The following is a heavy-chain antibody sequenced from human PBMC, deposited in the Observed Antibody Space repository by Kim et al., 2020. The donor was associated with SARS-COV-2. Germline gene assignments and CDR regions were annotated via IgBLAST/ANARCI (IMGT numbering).Heavy chain of an antibody. J-gene: IGHJ4*02. CDR1: GFTFSSYG. V-gene: IGHV3-33*05. CDR3: AREVATGTLHY. Sequence: GGSLRLSCAASGFTFSSYGMHWVRQAPGKGLEWVAVISYDGSNKYYADSVKGRFTISRDNSKNTLYLQMNSLRAEDTAVYYCAREVATGTLHYWGQGTLVTVSS. CDR2: ISYDGSNK. D-gene: IGHD5-12*01.